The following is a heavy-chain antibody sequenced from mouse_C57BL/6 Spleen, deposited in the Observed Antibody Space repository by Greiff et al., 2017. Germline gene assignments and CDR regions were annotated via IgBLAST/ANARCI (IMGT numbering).Heavy chain of an antibody. CDR3: ARSGYYYGSGSFDY. V-gene: IGHV1-72*01. CDR2: IDPISGGT. D-gene: IGHD1-1*01. J-gene: IGHJ2*01. Sequence: QVQLQQPGPELVKPGASVKLSCKASGYTFTSYWMHWVKQRPGRGLVWIGRIDPISGGTKYNEKFKSKATLTVDKPSSTAYMQLSSLTSEDSAVYYCARSGYYYGSGSFDYWGQGTTLTVSS. CDR1: GYTFTSYW.